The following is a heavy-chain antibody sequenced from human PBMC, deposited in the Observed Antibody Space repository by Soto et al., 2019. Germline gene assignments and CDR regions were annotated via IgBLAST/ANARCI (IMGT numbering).Heavy chain of an antibody. CDR2: IYYSGST. Sequence: SETLSLTCTVSGGSVSSGSYYWRWIRQPPGKGLEWIGYIYYSGSTNYNPSLKSRVTISVDTSKNQFSLKLSSVTAADTAVYYCARGIEGWYQGRYYYGMDVWGQGTTVTVSS. D-gene: IGHD6-19*01. CDR3: ARGIEGWYQGRYYYGMDV. J-gene: IGHJ6*02. V-gene: IGHV4-61*01. CDR1: GGSVSSGSYY.